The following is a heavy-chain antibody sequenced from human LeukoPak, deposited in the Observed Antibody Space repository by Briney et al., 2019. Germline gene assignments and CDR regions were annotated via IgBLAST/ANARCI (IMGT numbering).Heavy chain of an antibody. Sequence: ASVKVSCKASGYTFTGYYMHWVRQAPGQGLELMGWTNPNSGGTNYAQKFQGRVTMTRDTSISTAYMELSRLRSDDTAVYYCARGQLERRHYYYYMDVWGKGTTVTVSS. V-gene: IGHV1-2*02. CDR3: ARGQLERRHYYYYMDV. J-gene: IGHJ6*03. CDR2: TNPNSGGT. CDR1: GYTFTGYY. D-gene: IGHD1-1*01.